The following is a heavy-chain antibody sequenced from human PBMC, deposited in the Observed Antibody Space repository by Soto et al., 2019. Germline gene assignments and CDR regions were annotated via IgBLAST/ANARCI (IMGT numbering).Heavy chain of an antibody. Sequence: QVQLVQSGAEVKKPGSSVKVSCKASGGTFSSYAISWVRQAPGQGLEWMGGIIPIFGTANYAQKFQGRVTTTADKSTSTAYMALSSLRSEDTAVYYCARVARLYYDSSGYYPTWFDPWGQGTLVTVSS. CDR1: GGTFSSYA. CDR2: IIPIFGTA. D-gene: IGHD3-22*01. V-gene: IGHV1-69*06. CDR3: ARVARLYYDSSGYYPTWFDP. J-gene: IGHJ5*02.